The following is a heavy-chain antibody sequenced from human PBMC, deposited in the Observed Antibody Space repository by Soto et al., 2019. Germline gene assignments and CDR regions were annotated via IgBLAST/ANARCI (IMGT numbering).Heavy chain of an antibody. CDR1: GFTFSIYA. CDR3: XKAQNYYDRGYYSGMDV. Sequence: GGSLRLSCAASGFTFSIYAMSWVRQAPGKGLEWVSGISGSGGSTYYAGSVKGRFAISRDNSKNTLYLQMNSLRAEDTAVYYCXKAQNYYDRGYYSGMDVWGQGTSVTVSS. J-gene: IGHJ6*01. CDR2: ISGSGGST. V-gene: IGHV3-23*01. D-gene: IGHD3-22*01.